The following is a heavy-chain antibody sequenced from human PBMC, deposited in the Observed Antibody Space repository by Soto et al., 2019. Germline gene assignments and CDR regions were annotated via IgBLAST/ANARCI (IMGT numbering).Heavy chain of an antibody. Sequence: VSVKVSCKASGYTFTSYDINWVRQATGQGLEWMGWMNPNSGNTGYAQKFQGRVTMTRNTSISTAYMELSSLRSEDTAVYYCARGYYGDYYYYYYMDVWGKGTTVTVSS. J-gene: IGHJ6*03. D-gene: IGHD4-17*01. CDR2: MNPNSGNT. CDR1: GYTFTSYD. CDR3: ARGYYGDYYYYYYMDV. V-gene: IGHV1-8*01.